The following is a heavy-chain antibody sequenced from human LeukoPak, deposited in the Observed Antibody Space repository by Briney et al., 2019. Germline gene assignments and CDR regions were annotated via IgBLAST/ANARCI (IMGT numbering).Heavy chain of an antibody. CDR3: ARVDGSPDY. V-gene: IGHV1-8*03. Sequence: ASVKVSCKASGYTFTRYDINWVRQATGQGLEWMGWMNTKSGNTGHAQKFQGRVTITRDTSMSTVYMELSSLRSEDTAVYFCARVDGSPDYWGQGTLVIVSS. CDR1: GYTFTRYD. D-gene: IGHD2-15*01. J-gene: IGHJ4*02. CDR2: MNTKSGNT.